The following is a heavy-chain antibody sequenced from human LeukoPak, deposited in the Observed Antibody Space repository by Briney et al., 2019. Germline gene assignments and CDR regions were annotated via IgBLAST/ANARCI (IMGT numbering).Heavy chain of an antibody. Sequence: PGGSLRLSCAASGFTFSSYSMNWVRQAPGKGLEWASSISSSSSYIYYADSVKGRFTISRDNAKNSLYLQMNSLRAEDTAVYYCAREELLWFRELLSKGNWFDPWGQGTLVTVSS. V-gene: IGHV3-21*01. CDR3: AREELLWFRELLSKGNWFDP. D-gene: IGHD3-10*01. CDR2: ISSSSSYI. J-gene: IGHJ5*02. CDR1: GFTFSSYS.